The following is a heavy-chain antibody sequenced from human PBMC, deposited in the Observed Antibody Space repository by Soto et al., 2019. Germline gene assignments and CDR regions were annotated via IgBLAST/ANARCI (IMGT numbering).Heavy chain of an antibody. J-gene: IGHJ4*02. V-gene: IGHV4-4*02. D-gene: IGHD3-22*01. CDR2: IYHSGST. CDR1: GGSISSSNW. CDR3: ASRPYYYDSSGYYSRYRHGY. Sequence: QVQLQESGPGLVKPSGTLSLTCAVSGGSISSSNWWSWVRQPPGKGLEWIGEIYHSGSTNYNPSLKSRVTRSLDKSTHQFSLKLSSVTAADTAVYYCASRPYYYDSSGYYSRYRHGYWGQGTLVTVSS.